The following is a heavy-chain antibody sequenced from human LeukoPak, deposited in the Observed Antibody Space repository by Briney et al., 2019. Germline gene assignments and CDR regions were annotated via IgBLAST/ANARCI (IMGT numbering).Heavy chain of an antibody. CDR1: GGSISSSSDS. V-gene: IGHV4-39*01. J-gene: IGHJ4*02. CDR3: ASSPSGYWWNFDC. CDR2: IYYSGST. Sequence: PSETLSLTCTVSGGSISSSSDSWGWIRQPPGKGLEWIGSIYYSGSTYNNPSLKSRVTISVDTTKNQFSLKLTSVTAADTAVYYCASSPSGYWWNFDCWGQGTLVTVSS. D-gene: IGHD3-22*01.